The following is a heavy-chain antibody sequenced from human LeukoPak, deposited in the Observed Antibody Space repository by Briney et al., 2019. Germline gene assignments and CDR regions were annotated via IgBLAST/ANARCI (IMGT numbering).Heavy chain of an antibody. CDR3: ARVMSGYYVVLDV. CDR1: GFAFNNYW. D-gene: IGHD3-3*01. J-gene: IGHJ3*01. Sequence: GGSLRLSCEASGFAFNNYWMHWVRQAPGKGLVWVSRIRTDGLETSYADSVKGRFTVSRDNAKNTLYLQMNSLRAEDTAVYYCARVMSGYYVVLDVWGQGTMVTVSS. CDR2: IRTDGLET. V-gene: IGHV3-74*01.